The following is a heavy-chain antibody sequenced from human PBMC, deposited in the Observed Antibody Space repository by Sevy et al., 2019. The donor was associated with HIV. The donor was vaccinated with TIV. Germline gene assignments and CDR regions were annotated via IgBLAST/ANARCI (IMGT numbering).Heavy chain of an antibody. CDR1: GFTFSSYA. D-gene: IGHD3-10*01. J-gene: IGHJ6*02. CDR3: AGGGPGGAGFSGGVDV. CDR2: ISYDGSNK. V-gene: IGHV3-30-3*01. Sequence: GGSLRLSCAASGFTFSSYAMHWVRQAPGKGLEWVAVISYDGSNKYYADSVKGRFTISRDNSKNAVYLQMNSRRAEDTAVYYCAGGGPGGAGFSGGVDVWGQGTTVTVSS.